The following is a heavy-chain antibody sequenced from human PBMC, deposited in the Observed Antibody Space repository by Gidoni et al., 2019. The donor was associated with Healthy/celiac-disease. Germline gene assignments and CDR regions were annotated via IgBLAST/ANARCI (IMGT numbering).Heavy chain of an antibody. J-gene: IGHJ4*02. V-gene: IGHV1-2*02. CDR3: AREGGVYYDFWSGYSN. Sequence: QVQLVQSGAEVKKPGASVKVSCKASGYTFTGYYMHWVRQAPGQGLEWMGWVNPNSGGTNYAQKFQGRVTMTSDTSISTAYMALSRLRSDDTAVYYCAREGGVYYDFWSGYSNWGQGTLVTVSS. CDR2: VNPNSGGT. CDR1: GYTFTGYY. D-gene: IGHD3-3*01.